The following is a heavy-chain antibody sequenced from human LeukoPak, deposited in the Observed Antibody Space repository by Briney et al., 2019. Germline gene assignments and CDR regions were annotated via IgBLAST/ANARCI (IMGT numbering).Heavy chain of an antibody. V-gene: IGHV3-74*01. CDR3: VRDQGAFDM. CDR2: IYSDGSGT. Sequence: GGSLRLSCAASGFTFSSYWMHWVRQAPGKGLVWVSRIYSDGSGTSYAESVKGRFTISRDNAKNSLFLQMNSLRADDTAVYYCVRDQGAFDMWGHGTMVTVS. J-gene: IGHJ3*02. CDR1: GFTFSSYW.